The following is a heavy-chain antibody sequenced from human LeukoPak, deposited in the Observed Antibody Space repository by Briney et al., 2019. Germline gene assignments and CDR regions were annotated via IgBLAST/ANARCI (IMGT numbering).Heavy chain of an antibody. CDR1: GGSTSSSSYY. CDR2: IYYSGST. V-gene: IGHV4-39*01. Sequence: SETLSLTCTVSGGSTSSSSYYWGWIRQPPGKGLEWIGSIYYSGSTYYNPSLKSRVTISVDTSKNQFSLKLSSVTAADTAVYYCASVIAAAGKGWFDPWGQGTLVTVSS. CDR3: ASVIAAAGKGWFDP. D-gene: IGHD6-13*01. J-gene: IGHJ5*02.